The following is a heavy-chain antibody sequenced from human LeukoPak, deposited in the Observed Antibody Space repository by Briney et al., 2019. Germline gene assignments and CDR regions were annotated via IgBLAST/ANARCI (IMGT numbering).Heavy chain of an antibody. D-gene: IGHD3-9*01. CDR3: AKVRYVGYYFDS. CDR2: ISGSGGDT. CDR1: GFTFSNAW. J-gene: IGHJ4*02. V-gene: IGHV3-23*01. Sequence: GGSLRLSCAASGFTFSNAWMTWVRQAPGKGLEWVSGISGSGGDTYYADSVKGWFTISRDNSKNTLFLQMNSLRAEDTAVYYCAKVRYVGYYFDSWGQGALVTVSS.